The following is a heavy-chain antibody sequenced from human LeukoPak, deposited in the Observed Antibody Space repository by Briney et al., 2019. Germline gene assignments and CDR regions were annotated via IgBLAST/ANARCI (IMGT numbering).Heavy chain of an antibody. CDR2: ISYDGSNK. V-gene: IGHV3-30-3*01. D-gene: IGHD3-10*01. J-gene: IGHJ4*02. CDR1: GFTFSSYA. Sequence: GGSLRLSCAASGFTFSSYAMHWVRQAPGKGLEWVAVISYDGSNKYYADSVKGRFTISRDNSKNTLYLQMNSLRAEDTAVYYCARDGRLHGSGYDYWGQGTLVTVSS. CDR3: ARDGRLHGSGYDY.